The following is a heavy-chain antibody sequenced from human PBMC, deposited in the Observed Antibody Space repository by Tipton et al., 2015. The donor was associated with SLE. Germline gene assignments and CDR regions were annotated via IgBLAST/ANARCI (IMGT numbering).Heavy chain of an antibody. CDR1: GFNFNTYC. J-gene: IGHJ4*02. CDR3: ARVGLGSGFY. D-gene: IGHD6-19*01. V-gene: IGHV3-21*04. Sequence: SLRLSCAASGFNFNTYCMNWVRQAPGKGLEWVASISGSSTYIYYSDSVKGRFTISRDNAQNSLYLQMNSLRAEDTAVYYCARVGLGSGFYWGQGTLVTVSS. CDR2: ISGSSTYI.